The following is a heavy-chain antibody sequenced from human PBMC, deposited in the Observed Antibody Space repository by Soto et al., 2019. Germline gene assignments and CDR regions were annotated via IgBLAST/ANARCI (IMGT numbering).Heavy chain of an antibody. CDR1: GFTFSSYG. D-gene: IGHD4-17*01. V-gene: IGHV3-33*01. CDR2: IWYDGSNK. CDR3: ARRDGDYEGAFDI. J-gene: IGHJ3*02. Sequence: QVQLVESGGGVVQPGRSLRLSCAASGFTFSSYGMHWVRQAPGKGLEWVAVIWYDGSNKYYADSVKGRFTISRDNSKNTLYLQMNSLRAEDTAVYYCARRDGDYEGAFDIGGQGTMVTVSS.